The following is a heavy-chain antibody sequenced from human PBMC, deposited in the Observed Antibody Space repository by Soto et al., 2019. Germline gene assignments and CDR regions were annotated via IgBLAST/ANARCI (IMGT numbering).Heavy chain of an antibody. CDR1: GGSISSISDY. D-gene: IGHD3-22*01. Sequence: SETLSLACTVSGGSISSISDYWGWIRQPPGKGLEWIGSIYYSGSTYYNPSLKSRVIVSVDRSENQFSLKLSSVTAADTAVYYCARRRRSDYDSSGYDWYFDLWGRGTLVTDSS. CDR2: IYYSGST. V-gene: IGHV4-39*01. J-gene: IGHJ2*01. CDR3: ARRRRSDYDSSGYDWYFDL.